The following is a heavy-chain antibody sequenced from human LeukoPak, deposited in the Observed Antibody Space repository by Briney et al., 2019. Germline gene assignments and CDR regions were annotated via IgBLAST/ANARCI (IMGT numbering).Heavy chain of an antibody. J-gene: IGHJ5*02. Sequence: SETLSLTCTVSGGSISSGSYYWSWIRQPAGKGLEWIGRIYTSGSTSYNPSLKSRVTISVDTSKNQFSLKLSSVTAADTAVYYCARDGTIFGVVMGPWGQGTLVTVSS. D-gene: IGHD3-3*01. V-gene: IGHV4-61*02. CDR2: IYTSGST. CDR3: ARDGTIFGVVMGP. CDR1: GGSISSGSYY.